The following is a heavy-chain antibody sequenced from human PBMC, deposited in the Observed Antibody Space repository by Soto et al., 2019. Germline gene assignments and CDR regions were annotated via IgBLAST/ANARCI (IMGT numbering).Heavy chain of an antibody. D-gene: IGHD3-22*01. CDR1: GFTFSSYS. V-gene: IGHV3-64D*06. CDR3: VKGGTSVSSAGFDY. J-gene: IGHJ4*02. CDR2: IRNNGIST. Sequence: GSLRLSCSASGFTFSSYSMHWVRQAPGKGLEFVAVIRNNGISTYYADSVKGRFTISRDNSNNTVSLQMRSLRREDTAVYYCVKGGTSVSSAGFDYWGLGTLVTVSS.